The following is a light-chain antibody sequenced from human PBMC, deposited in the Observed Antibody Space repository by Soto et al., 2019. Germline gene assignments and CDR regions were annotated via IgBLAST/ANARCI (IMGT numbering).Light chain of an antibody. V-gene: IGKV1D-16*01. CDR3: QQYNSYPIT. Sequence: IQMTQSPSSLSASVGDGVTLASRASQGISSWLAWYQKKPEKAPKTLIYAASSLQSGVPSRFSGSGSGTDCTLTISSLQPEDVATYYCQQYNSYPITFGQGTRLEIK. J-gene: IGKJ5*01. CDR2: AAS. CDR1: QGISSW.